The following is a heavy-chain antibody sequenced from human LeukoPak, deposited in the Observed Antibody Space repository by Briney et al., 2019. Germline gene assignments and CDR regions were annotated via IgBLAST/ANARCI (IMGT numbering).Heavy chain of an antibody. D-gene: IGHD2-2*01. CDR3: ARGGGIVVVNGCAFDI. V-gene: IGHV4-34*01. CDR2: INHSGST. CDR1: GVSFSGYY. Sequence: KPSETLSLTCAVYGVSFSGYYWSWIRHPPGRGLECIGEINHSGSTNYNPSLKSRVTISVDTSKNQFSLKLSSVTAADTAVYYCARGGGIVVVNGCAFDIWGQGTMVTVSS. J-gene: IGHJ3*02.